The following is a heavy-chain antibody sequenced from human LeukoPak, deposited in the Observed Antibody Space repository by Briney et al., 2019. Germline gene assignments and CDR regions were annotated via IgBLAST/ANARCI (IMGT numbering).Heavy chain of an antibody. CDR3: AKGMTYYDFWSGHMDV. Sequence: GGSLRLSCAASGFTFDDYAMRWVRQAPGKGLEWVSGISWNSGSIGYADSVKGRFTISRDNAKNSLYLQMNSLRAEDTALYYCAKGMTYYDFWSGHMDVWGKGTTVTVSS. CDR1: GFTFDDYA. V-gene: IGHV3-9*01. D-gene: IGHD3-3*01. CDR2: ISWNSGSI. J-gene: IGHJ6*03.